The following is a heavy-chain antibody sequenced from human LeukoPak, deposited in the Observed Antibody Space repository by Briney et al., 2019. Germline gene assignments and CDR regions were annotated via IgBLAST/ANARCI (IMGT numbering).Heavy chain of an antibody. V-gene: IGHV1-2*02. J-gene: IGHJ4*02. Sequence: EASVKVSFKASGYTFTVYYMHWVRQAPGQGLEWMGWINPNSGGTNYAQKFQGRVTMTRDTSISTAYMELSRLRSDDTAVYYCARVIYCGGDCSTLQNWGQGTLVTVSS. CDR3: ARVIYCGGDCSTLQN. CDR1: GYTFTVYY. D-gene: IGHD2-21*02. CDR2: INPNSGGT.